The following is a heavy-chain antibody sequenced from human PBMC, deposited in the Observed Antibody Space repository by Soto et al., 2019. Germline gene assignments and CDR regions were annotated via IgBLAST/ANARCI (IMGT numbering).Heavy chain of an antibody. CDR2: ISAYNGNT. D-gene: IGHD3-10*01. CDR1: GYTFTSYG. Sequence: QVQLVQSGAEVKKPGASVKVSCKASGYTFTSYGISWVRQAPGQGLEWMGWISAYNGNTNYAQKLQGRVTMTADTSTSTAYMELRSVRSDDTDVYYCARVYRITMVRGELSEYWGQGSLVTVSS. CDR3: ARVYRITMVRGELSEY. V-gene: IGHV1-18*01. J-gene: IGHJ4*02.